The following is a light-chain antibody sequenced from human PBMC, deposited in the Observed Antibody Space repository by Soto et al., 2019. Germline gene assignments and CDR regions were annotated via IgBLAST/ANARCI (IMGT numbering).Light chain of an antibody. J-gene: IGKJ4*01. CDR2: AAS. CDR3: QQYNSWSGVT. V-gene: IGKV1-6*01. Sequence: AIQMTQSPSSLSASVGDRVTITCRASQGIRNDLGWYQQKPGKAPKLLIYAASSLQSGVPSRFSGSGSGTDFTLTISSLQPEDFATYYCQQYNSWSGVTFGGGTKVDIK. CDR1: QGIRND.